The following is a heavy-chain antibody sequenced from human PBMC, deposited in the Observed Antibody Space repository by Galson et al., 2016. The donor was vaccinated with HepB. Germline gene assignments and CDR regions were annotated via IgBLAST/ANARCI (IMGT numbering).Heavy chain of an antibody. CDR3: VTVSYGMDV. CDR2: ISWNSDTI. J-gene: IGHJ6*02. V-gene: IGHV3-9*01. Sequence: SLRLSCAASGFAFDDYAMHWVRQAPGKGLEWVSGISWNSDTIAYADSVKGRFTISRDNAKSSLYLQMNSLRGEDTGLYYCVTVSYGMDVWGQGTKVTVSS. CDR1: GFAFDDYA.